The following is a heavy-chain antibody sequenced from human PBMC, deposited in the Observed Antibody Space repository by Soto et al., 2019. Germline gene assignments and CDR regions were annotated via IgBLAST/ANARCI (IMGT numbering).Heavy chain of an antibody. J-gene: IGHJ5*02. CDR2: IYHSGST. CDR3: ARDLAATSADRYWFDP. Sequence: PSETLSLTCAVSGGSISSSNWWSWVRQPPGKGLEWIGEIYHSGSTNYNPSLKSRVTISVDKSKNQFSLKLSSVTAADTAVYYCARDLAATSADRYWFDPWGQGTLVTVSS. D-gene: IGHD6-13*01. V-gene: IGHV4-4*02. CDR1: GGSISSSNW.